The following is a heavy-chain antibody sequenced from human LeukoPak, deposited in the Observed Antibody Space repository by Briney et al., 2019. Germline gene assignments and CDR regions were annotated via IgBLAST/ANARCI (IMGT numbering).Heavy chain of an antibody. Sequence: ASVKVSCKASGGTFSSYAISWVRQAPGQGLEWMGWINTYNGNTNYAQKLQARVTMTTDTSTGTAYMELRSLRSDDTAVYYCARKYCGGDCYASDIWGQGTMVTVSS. J-gene: IGHJ3*02. V-gene: IGHV1-18*01. CDR3: ARKYCGGDCYASDI. CDR2: INTYNGNT. D-gene: IGHD2-21*02. CDR1: GGTFSSYA.